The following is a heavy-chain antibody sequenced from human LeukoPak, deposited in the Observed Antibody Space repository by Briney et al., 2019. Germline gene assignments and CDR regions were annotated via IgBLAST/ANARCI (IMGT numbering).Heavy chain of an antibody. J-gene: IGHJ4*02. CDR1: GYTFTSYD. V-gene: IGHV1-8*01. CDR3: ARGFVDSSFDY. D-gene: IGHD3-22*01. Sequence: ASVKVSRKASGYTFTSYDINWVRQATGQGLEWMGWMNPNSGNTGYAQKFQGRVTITADKSTSTAYMELSSLRSEDTAVYYCARGFVDSSFDYWGQGTLVTVSS. CDR2: MNPNSGNT.